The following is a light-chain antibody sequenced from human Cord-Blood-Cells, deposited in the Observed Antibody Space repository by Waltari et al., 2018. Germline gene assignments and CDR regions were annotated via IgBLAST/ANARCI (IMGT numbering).Light chain of an antibody. V-gene: IGKV2-28*01. J-gene: IGKJ2*01. CDR3: MQALQTPYT. Sequence: DMVMTQSPLFLPVTPEEPASISRRSSQSLLHSNGYNYLGWYLQKLEKSPQLRIYLGSNRAYGVPDRFSGSGSGTDFTLKISRVEAVDVGVYYCMQALQTPYTFGQGTKLEIK. CDR2: LGS. CDR1: QSLLHSNGYNY.